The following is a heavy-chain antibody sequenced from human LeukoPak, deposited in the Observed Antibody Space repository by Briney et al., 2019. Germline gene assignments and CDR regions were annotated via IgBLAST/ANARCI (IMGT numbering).Heavy chain of an antibody. D-gene: IGHD2-2*01. CDR1: GGSISSGNHY. J-gene: IGHJ3*02. CDR3: ARYSIVVVPAANYRAFNI. CDR2: IYYSGST. Sequence: TLSLTCTVSGGSISSGNHYWSWMRQPPRKGLEWIGYIYYSGSTDYNPSLKSRVTISVDTSKNQFSLKLSSVTAADTAVYYCARYSIVVVPAANYRAFNIWGQGTMVTVSS. V-gene: IGHV4-30-4*08.